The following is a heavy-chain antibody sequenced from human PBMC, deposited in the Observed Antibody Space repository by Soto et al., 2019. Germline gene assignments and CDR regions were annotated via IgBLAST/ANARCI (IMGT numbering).Heavy chain of an antibody. V-gene: IGHV1-69*06. CDR1: GGTFSSYA. J-gene: IGHJ5*02. CDR3: ASTQHYYDSSGYPNWFDP. D-gene: IGHD3-22*01. CDR2: IIPIFGTA. Sequence: SVKVSCKASGGTFSSYAISWVRQAPGQGLEWMGGIIPIFGTANYAQKFQGRVTITADKSTSTAYMELSSLRSEDTAVYYCASTQHYYDSSGYPNWFDPWGQGTLVTVSS.